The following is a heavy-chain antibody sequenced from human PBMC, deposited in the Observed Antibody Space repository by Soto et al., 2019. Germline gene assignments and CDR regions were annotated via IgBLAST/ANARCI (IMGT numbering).Heavy chain of an antibody. Sequence: ASVKVSCKASGFTFTSSAMQWVRQARGQRLEWIGWIVVGSGNTNYAQKFQERVTITRDMSTSTAYMELSSLRSEDTAVYYCAADFRYPPSSSYFDYWGQGTLVTVSS. CDR2: IVVGSGNT. CDR1: GFTFTSSA. D-gene: IGHD6-6*01. CDR3: AADFRYPPSSSYFDY. J-gene: IGHJ4*02. V-gene: IGHV1-58*02.